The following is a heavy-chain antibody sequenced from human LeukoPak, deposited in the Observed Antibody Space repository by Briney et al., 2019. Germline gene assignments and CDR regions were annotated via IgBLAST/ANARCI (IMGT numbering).Heavy chain of an antibody. D-gene: IGHD2-2*01. J-gene: IGHJ6*02. CDR2: IYHSGST. V-gene: IGHV4-30-2*01. CDR3: ARVPRVYYYGMDV. Sequence: SETLSLTCAVSGGPISSGGYSWSWIRQPPGKGLEWIGYIYHSGSTYYNPSLKSRVTISVDRSKNQFSLRLSSVTAADTAVYYCARVPRVYYYGMDVWGQGTTVTVSS. CDR1: GGPISSGGYS.